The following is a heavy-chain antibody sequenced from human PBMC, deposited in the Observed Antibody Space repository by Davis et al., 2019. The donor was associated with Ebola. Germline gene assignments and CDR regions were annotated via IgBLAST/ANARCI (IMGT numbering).Heavy chain of an antibody. Sequence: SETLSLTCTVSGGSISSYYWSWIRQPPGKGLEWIGYIYYSGSTNYNPSLKSGVPISADTSKNQISLRLSSVTAADTAVYYCATVGTWGQGTLVTVSS. J-gene: IGHJ4*02. CDR1: GGSISSYY. V-gene: IGHV4-59*01. CDR2: IYYSGST. CDR3: ATVGT.